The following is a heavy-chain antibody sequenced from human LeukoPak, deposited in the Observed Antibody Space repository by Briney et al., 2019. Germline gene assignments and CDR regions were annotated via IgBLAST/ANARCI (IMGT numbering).Heavy chain of an antibody. CDR1: RFTFSNYV. J-gene: IGHJ4*02. Sequence: QSGGSLRLSCAASRFTFSNYVTHWVRQAPGKGLEWVVVISYDGSDKYYADSVKGRFTISRDNSKNTLYLQMNSLRAEDTAVYYCAKDPRRYSRTGGYFDYWGQGTLVTVSS. CDR3: AKDPRRYSRTGGYFDY. CDR2: ISYDGSDK. D-gene: IGHD6-13*01. V-gene: IGHV3-30*18.